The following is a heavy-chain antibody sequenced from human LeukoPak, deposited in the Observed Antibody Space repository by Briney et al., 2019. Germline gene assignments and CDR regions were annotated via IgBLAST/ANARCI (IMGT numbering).Heavy chain of an antibody. CDR2: ISGSGGNT. D-gene: IGHD2-15*01. CDR1: GFTFSSYA. Sequence: GGTLRLSCAASGFTFSSYAMNWVRQAPGKGLEWVSSISGSGGNTYYADSVKGRFTISRDNSKNTLYLQMNRLRAEDTAVYYCAPKVVGSTPFDYWGQGTLVTVSS. V-gene: IGHV3-23*01. J-gene: IGHJ4*02. CDR3: APKVVGSTPFDY.